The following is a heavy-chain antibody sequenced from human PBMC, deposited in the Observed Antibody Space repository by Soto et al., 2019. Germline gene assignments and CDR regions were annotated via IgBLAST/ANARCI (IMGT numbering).Heavy chain of an antibody. D-gene: IGHD6-19*01. CDR2: ISWNSGSI. V-gene: IGHV3-9*01. CDR1: GFTFDDYA. Sequence: DVQLVESGGGLVQPGRSLRLSCAASGFTFDDYAMHWVRQAPGKGLEWVSGISWNSGSIGYADSVKGRFALSRDNPKNSLYLHMNSLRAEDTGLYYCAQDRGLVLSSDFDYWGQGPLVTVSS. J-gene: IGHJ4*02. CDR3: AQDRGLVLSSDFDY.